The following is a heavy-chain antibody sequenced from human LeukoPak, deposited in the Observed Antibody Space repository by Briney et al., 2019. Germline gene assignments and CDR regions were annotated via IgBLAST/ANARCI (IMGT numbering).Heavy chain of an antibody. CDR1: GFTFSSYS. Sequence: GGSLRLSCAASGFTFSSYSMNWVRQAPGKGLEWVSSISSSSSYIYYADSVKGRFIISRDNAKNSLYLQMNSLRAEDTAVYYCARAKSSIAASHDYWGQGTLVTVSS. V-gene: IGHV3-21*01. CDR2: ISSSSSYI. D-gene: IGHD6-6*01. J-gene: IGHJ4*02. CDR3: ARAKSSIAASHDY.